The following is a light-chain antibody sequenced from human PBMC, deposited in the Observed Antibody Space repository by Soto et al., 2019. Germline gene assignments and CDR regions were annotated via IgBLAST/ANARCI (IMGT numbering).Light chain of an antibody. Sequence: VMTQSPATVSVSPGEGVTLSCRASQTISNDLAWYQQKPGQAPRLLIYGASTRATGVPARFSGGGSGTEFTLTISSLQSEDFAFYYCQQNNKWPPVTFGGGTKVEIK. V-gene: IGKV3-15*01. CDR3: QQNNKWPPVT. J-gene: IGKJ4*01. CDR2: GAS. CDR1: QTISND.